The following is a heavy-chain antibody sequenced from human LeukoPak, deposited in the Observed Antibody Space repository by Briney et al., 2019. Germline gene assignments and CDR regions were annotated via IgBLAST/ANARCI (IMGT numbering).Heavy chain of an antibody. CDR2: IRYDGSNK. V-gene: IGHV3-30*02. CDR1: GFIFSSYG. J-gene: IGHJ4*02. CDR3: ARDRASSSQYYDSSGPHFDY. Sequence: PGGSLRLSYAASGFIFSSYGMHWVRQAPGKGLEWVAFIRYDGSNKYYADSVKGRFTISRDNSKNTLYLQMNSLRAEDTAVYYCARDRASSSQYYDSSGPHFDYWGQGTLVTVSS. D-gene: IGHD3-22*01.